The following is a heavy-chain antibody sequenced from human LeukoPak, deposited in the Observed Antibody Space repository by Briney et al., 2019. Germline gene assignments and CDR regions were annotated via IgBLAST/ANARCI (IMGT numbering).Heavy chain of an antibody. CDR3: ASSTIFGVDTDDAFDI. CDR1: GGTFSSYA. D-gene: IGHD3-3*01. CDR2: IIPIFGTA. J-gene: IGHJ3*02. Sequence: SVKVSCKASGGTFSSYAISWVRQAPGQGLEWMGGIIPIFGTANYAQKFQGRVTITADESTSTAYMELSSLRSEDTAVYYCASSTIFGVDTDDAFDIWGQGTMATVSS. V-gene: IGHV1-69*13.